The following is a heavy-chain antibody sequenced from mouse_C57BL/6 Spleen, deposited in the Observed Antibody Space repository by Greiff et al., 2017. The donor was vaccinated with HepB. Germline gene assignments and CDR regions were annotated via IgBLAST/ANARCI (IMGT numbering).Heavy chain of an antibody. Sequence: QVQLKQPGAELVKPGASVKLSCKASGYTFTSYWMHWVKQRPGQGLEWIGMIHPNSGSTNYNEKFKSKATLTVDKSSSTAYMQLSSLTSEDSAVYYCARQLRLRMDYWGQGTSVTVSS. J-gene: IGHJ4*01. V-gene: IGHV1-64*01. CDR2: IHPNSGST. CDR3: ARQLRLRMDY. D-gene: IGHD3-2*02. CDR1: GYTFTSYW.